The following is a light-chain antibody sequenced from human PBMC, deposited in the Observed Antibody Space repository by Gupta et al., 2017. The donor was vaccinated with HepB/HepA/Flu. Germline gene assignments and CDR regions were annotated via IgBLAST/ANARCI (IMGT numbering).Light chain of an antibody. CDR2: DVS. CDR1: SSDVGGYKY. J-gene: IGLJ3*02. Sequence: QSALTQPASVSGSPGQSITIPCTGTSSDVGGYKYVSWYQQRPGTAPKLMIYDVSDRPSGVSNRFSGSKSGNTASLTISGLQAEDEADYYCSSYTSSSTRVFGGGTKLTVL. CDR3: SSYTSSSTRV. V-gene: IGLV2-14*03.